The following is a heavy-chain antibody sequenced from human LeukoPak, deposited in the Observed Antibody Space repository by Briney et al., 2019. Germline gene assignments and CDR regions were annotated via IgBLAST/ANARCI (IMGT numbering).Heavy chain of an antibody. J-gene: IGHJ5*02. Sequence: SETLSLTCAVYGGSISAYYWTWIRQPPGKGLEWIGEINHSGSTNYNPSLKSRVTISVDTSKNQFSLKLSSVTAADTAVYYCARVRVAARPFNWFDPWGQGTLVTVSS. CDR3: ARVRVAARPFNWFDP. CDR1: GGSISAYY. D-gene: IGHD6-6*01. V-gene: IGHV4-34*01. CDR2: INHSGST.